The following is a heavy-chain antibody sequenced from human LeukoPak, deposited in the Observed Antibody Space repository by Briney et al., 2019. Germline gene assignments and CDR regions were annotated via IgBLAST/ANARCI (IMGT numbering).Heavy chain of an antibody. J-gene: IGHJ4*02. Sequence: PGGSLRLSCAASGFTFSSYAMSWVRQAPGKGLEWVAFIRYDGSNKYYADSVKGRFTISRDNSKNTLYLQMNSLRAEDTAVYYCAKDYNYDILTGYPTPDYWGQGTLVTVSS. CDR3: AKDYNYDILTGYPTPDY. V-gene: IGHV3-30*02. CDR2: IRYDGSNK. D-gene: IGHD3-9*01. CDR1: GFTFSSYA.